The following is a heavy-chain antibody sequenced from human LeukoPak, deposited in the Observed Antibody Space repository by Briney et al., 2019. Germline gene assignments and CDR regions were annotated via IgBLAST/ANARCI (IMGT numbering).Heavy chain of an antibody. D-gene: IGHD3-22*01. CDR1: GFTFSDFY. CDR2: ISNRGSTI. Sequence: GGSLRLSCAASGFTFSDFYMTWIRRAPGKGLEWVSYISNRGSTIHYADSVRGRFTISRDNAKKSLYLQMNSLRAEDTAVYYCARSADRSGYFREITLYYFDYWGQGTLVTVSS. CDR3: ARSADRSGYFREITLYYFDY. V-gene: IGHV3-11*01. J-gene: IGHJ4*02.